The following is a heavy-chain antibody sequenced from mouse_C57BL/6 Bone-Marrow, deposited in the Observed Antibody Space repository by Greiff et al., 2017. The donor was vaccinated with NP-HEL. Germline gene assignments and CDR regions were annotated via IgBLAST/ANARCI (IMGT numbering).Heavy chain of an antibody. V-gene: IGHV1-82*01. CDR1: GYAFSSSW. CDR3: ARSAFITTVELGNFDY. J-gene: IGHJ2*01. Sequence: QVQLQQSGPELVKPGASVKISCKASGYAFSSSWMNWVKQRPGKGLEWIGRIYPGDGDTNYNGKFKGKATLTADKSSSTAYMQLSSLTSEDSAVYFCARSAFITTVELGNFDYWGQGTTLTVSS. D-gene: IGHD1-1*01. CDR2: IYPGDGDT.